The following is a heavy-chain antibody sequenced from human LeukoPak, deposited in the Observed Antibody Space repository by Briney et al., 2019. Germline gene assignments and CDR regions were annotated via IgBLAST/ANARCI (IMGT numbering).Heavy chain of an antibody. CDR2: ISFDGSNK. D-gene: IGHD3-22*01. CDR3: AKELGYSDSSGYNNWLDH. J-gene: IGHJ5*02. V-gene: IGHV3-30-3*01. CDR1: GFTFSSYA. Sequence: GGSLRLSCAASGFTFSSYAMHWVRQAPGKGLEWVAVISFDGSNKYYTESVKGRFTISRDNSKNTLYLQLNSLRAEDTAVYYCAKELGYSDSSGYNNWLDHWGQGTLVTVSS.